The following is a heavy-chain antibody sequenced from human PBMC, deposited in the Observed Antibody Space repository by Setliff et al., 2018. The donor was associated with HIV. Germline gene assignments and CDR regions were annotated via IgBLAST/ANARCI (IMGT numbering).Heavy chain of an antibody. D-gene: IGHD1-26*01. CDR1: GYTFTSYG. CDR3: AREGYSGSYFNYYYYLDV. V-gene: IGHV1-18*01. J-gene: IGHJ6*03. CDR2: INAYNGNT. Sequence: ASVKVSCKASGYTFTSYGITWVRQAPGQGLEWMGWINAYNGNTNYAQELQGRVTMTTDTSTSTVCMELRSLRSDDTAVYYCAREGYSGSYFNYYYYLDVWGKGTTVTVSS.